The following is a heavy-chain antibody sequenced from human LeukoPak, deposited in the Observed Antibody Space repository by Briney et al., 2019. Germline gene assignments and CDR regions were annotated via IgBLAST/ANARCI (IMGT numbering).Heavy chain of an antibody. CDR2: IYYSGST. V-gene: IGHV4-39*01. Sequence: PSETLSLTCTVSGGSISSSSYYWGWIRQPPEKGLEWIGSIYYSGSTYYNPSLESRVSISVDTSKNQFSLRLSSVTAADTAVYYCARRRVNTLYVWRKGTTVTVSS. CDR3: ARRRVNTLYV. D-gene: IGHD2/OR15-2a*01. J-gene: IGHJ6*04. CDR1: GGSISSSSYY.